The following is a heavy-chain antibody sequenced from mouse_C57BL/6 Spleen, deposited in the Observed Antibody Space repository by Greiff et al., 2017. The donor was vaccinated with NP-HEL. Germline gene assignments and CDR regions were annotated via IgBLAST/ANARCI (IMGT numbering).Heavy chain of an antibody. CDR3: ARTAQATYYFDY. D-gene: IGHD3-2*02. J-gene: IGHJ2*01. Sequence: VQLKQSGPELVKPGASVKISCKASGYSFTGYYMNWVKQSPEKSLEWIGEINPSTGGTTYNQKFKAKATLTVDKSSSTAYMQLKSLTSEDSAVYYCARTAQATYYFDYWGQGTTLTVSS. CDR1: GYSFTGYY. CDR2: INPSTGGT. V-gene: IGHV1-42*01.